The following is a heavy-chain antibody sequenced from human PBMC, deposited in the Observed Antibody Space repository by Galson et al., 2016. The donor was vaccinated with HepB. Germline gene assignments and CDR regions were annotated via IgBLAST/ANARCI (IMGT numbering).Heavy chain of an antibody. CDR2: IGSSPGTV. J-gene: IGHJ4*02. CDR3: ARDPLGYSYALVRYFDY. Sequence: SLRLSGAAPGFTFTSYSMNWVRQVPGKGLEWVSYIGSSPGTVYYADSVKGRFTISRDNAKNSLYLQMNSLRDEDTAVYYCARDPLGYSYALVRYFDYWGQGTLVTVSS. V-gene: IGHV3-48*02. D-gene: IGHD5-18*01. CDR1: GFTFTSYS.